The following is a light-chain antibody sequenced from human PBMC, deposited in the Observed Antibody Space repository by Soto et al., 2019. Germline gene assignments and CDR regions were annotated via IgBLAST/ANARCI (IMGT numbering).Light chain of an antibody. CDR3: QQASSFPLT. Sequence: DIPMTQSPSTLSASVLDRVNIXCRASQSISSWLAWYQQKPGKAPKLLIFDASSLESGTPSRFSGRRSGTQFTLTINGLQPDDFATYCCQQASSFPLTFGQGTRLEIK. CDR1: QSISSW. CDR2: DAS. J-gene: IGKJ5*01. V-gene: IGKV1-5*01.